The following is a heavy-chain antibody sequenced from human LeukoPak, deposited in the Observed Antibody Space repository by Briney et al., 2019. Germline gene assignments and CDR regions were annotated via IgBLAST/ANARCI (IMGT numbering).Heavy chain of an antibody. Sequence: ASVKVSCKASGYTFTSYYMHWVRQAPGQGLEWMGIINPSGGSTSYAQKFQGRVTMTRDTSTSTVYMELSGLRSEDTAVYYCARVAYYGSGTEGSWFDPWGQGTLVTVSS. CDR1: GYTFTSYY. CDR2: INPSGGST. V-gene: IGHV1-46*01. D-gene: IGHD3-10*01. J-gene: IGHJ5*02. CDR3: ARVAYYGSGTEGSWFDP.